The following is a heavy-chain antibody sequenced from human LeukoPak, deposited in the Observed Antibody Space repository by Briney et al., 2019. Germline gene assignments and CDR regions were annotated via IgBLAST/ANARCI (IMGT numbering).Heavy chain of an antibody. J-gene: IGHJ4*02. CDR2: ISGSGGST. CDR1: GFTFSSYG. V-gene: IGHV3-23*01. CDR3: AKLQTAVVPAATLGFDS. D-gene: IGHD2-2*01. Sequence: GGSLRLSCAASGFTFSSYGMRWVRQAPGKGLEWVSAISGSGGSTYYADSVKGRFTISRDNSKNTLYLQMHSLRAEDTAIYYCAKLQTAVVPAATLGFDSWGQGTLVTVSS.